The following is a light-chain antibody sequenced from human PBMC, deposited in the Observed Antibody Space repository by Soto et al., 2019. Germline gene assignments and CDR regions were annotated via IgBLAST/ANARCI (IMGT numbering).Light chain of an antibody. Sequence: QSVLTQPASVSGSPGQSITISCTGSSSDVGSSNLVSWFQQDPGKAPKLIIYESTERPSGVSGRFSASKSGDTASLTISGLQAEDEADYYCSSYTTSTSFILFGGGTKLTVL. CDR1: SSDVGSSNL. CDR2: EST. V-gene: IGLV2-14*02. J-gene: IGLJ2*01. CDR3: SSYTTSTSFIL.